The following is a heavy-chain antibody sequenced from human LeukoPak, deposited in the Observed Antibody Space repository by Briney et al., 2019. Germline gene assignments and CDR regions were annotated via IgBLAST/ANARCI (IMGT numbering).Heavy chain of an antibody. CDR1: GYTFTGYY. D-gene: IGHD2-2*01. CDR3: ARAGYCSSTSCQGHWFDP. CDR2: INPNSGGT. V-gene: IGHV1-2*02. Sequence: ASVKVSCKASGYTFTGYYMHWVRRAPGQGLEWMGWINPNSGGTNYAQKFQGRVTMTRDTSISTAYMELSRLRSDDTAVYYCARAGYCSSTSCQGHWFDPWGQGTLVTVSS. J-gene: IGHJ5*02.